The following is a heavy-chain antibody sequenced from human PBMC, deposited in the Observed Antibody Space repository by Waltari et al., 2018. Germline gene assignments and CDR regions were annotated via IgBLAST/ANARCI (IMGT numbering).Heavy chain of an antibody. CDR3: AGGYSSYYGMDV. Sequence: EVQLVESGGGLVKPGGSLRLSCAASGFTFNTYTMNWVRQAPGKGLEGVSAIGRTSSDIYYAASVKGRFTSSRDNAKSSLYLQLNSLRAEDTAVYYCAGGYSSYYGMDVWGQGTTVTVSS. J-gene: IGHJ6*02. D-gene: IGHD6-13*01. CDR2: IGRTSSDI. V-gene: IGHV3-21*02. CDR1: GFTFNTYT.